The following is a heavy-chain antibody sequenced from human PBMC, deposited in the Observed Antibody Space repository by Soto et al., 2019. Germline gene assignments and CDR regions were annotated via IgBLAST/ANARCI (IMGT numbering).Heavy chain of an antibody. CDR2: IYYNGYT. Sequence: SETLSLTCTVSGGSISNYYCSWIRQPPGKGLEWIGYIYYNGYTKYNPSLKSRLTISVDTSKNQFSLKLSSVTAADTAIYYCERAAVTETELHWFDPWGQGTLVTVSS. CDR1: GGSISNYY. D-gene: IGHD6-19*01. J-gene: IGHJ5*02. CDR3: ERAAVTETELHWFDP. V-gene: IGHV4-59*01.